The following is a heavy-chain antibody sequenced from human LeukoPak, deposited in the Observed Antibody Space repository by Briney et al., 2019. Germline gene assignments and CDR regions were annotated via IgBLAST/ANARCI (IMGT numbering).Heavy chain of an antibody. V-gene: IGHV3-30*02. Sequence: GGSLRLSCAASGFTFSSYGMHWVRQAPGKGLEWVAFIRYDGSNKYYADSVKGRFTISRDNSKNTLYLQMNSLRAEDTAVYYCGRVQWLPQGDAFDIWGQGTMVTVSS. CDR3: GRVQWLPQGDAFDI. CDR1: GFTFSSYG. J-gene: IGHJ3*02. D-gene: IGHD6-19*01. CDR2: IRYDGSNK.